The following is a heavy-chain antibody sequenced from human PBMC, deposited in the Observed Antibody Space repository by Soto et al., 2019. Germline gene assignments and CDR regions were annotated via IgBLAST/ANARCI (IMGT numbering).Heavy chain of an antibody. D-gene: IGHD2-15*01. CDR3: AKRRGAGGHFCN. CDR2: VSIGGST. CDR1: GFTFSSYA. Sequence: SLRLSCAASGFTFSSYAMGWVRQGPGKGLEWVAVVSIGGSTHYADSVRGRFTISRDNSKNTLSLQMNSLTAEDTAVYFCAKRRGAGGHFCNRGQGALVTVSS. J-gene: IGHJ4*02. V-gene: IGHV3-23*01.